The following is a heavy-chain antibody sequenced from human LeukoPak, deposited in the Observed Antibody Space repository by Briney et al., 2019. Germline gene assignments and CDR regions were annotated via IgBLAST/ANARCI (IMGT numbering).Heavy chain of an antibody. CDR3: ARTYSSSWYNWFDP. Sequence: SETLSLTCTVSGGSISSSSYYWGWIRQPPGKGLEWIGSIYYSGSTYYNPSLKSRVTISVDTSKNQFSLKLCSVTAADTAVYYCARTYSSSWYNWFDPWGQGTLVTVSS. CDR1: GGSISSSSYY. V-gene: IGHV4-39*01. J-gene: IGHJ5*02. CDR2: IYYSGST. D-gene: IGHD6-13*01.